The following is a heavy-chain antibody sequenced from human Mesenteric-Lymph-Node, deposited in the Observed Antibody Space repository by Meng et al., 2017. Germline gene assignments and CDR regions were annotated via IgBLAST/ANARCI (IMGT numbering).Heavy chain of an antibody. V-gene: IGHV5-51*01. CDR3: ARRGPGELLDY. J-gene: IGHJ4*02. D-gene: IGHD3-10*01. CDR2: IYPGDSDT. CDR1: GYSFTYYF. Sequence: GESLKISCKGSGYSFTYYFIGWVRQMPGKGLEWMGIIYPGDSDTRYSPSFRGQVTISADRSISTAYLQWSSLKASDTAMYYCARRGPGELLDYWGQGTLVTVSS.